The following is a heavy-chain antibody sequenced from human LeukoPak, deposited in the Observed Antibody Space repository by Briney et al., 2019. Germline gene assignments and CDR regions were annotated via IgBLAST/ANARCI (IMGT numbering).Heavy chain of an antibody. J-gene: IGHJ4*02. CDR1: GGSISSGGYY. V-gene: IGHV4-31*03. CDR3: ARDRHGYLVY. Sequence: SQTLFLTCTVSGGSISSGGYYWSWIRQHPGKGLEWIGYIYYSGSTYYNPSLKSRVTISVDTSKNQFSLKLSSVTAADTAVYYCARDRHGYLVYWGQGTLVTVSS. D-gene: IGHD3-22*01. CDR2: IYYSGST.